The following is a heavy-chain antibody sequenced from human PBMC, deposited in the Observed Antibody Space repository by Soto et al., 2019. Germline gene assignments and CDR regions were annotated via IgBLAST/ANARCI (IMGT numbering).Heavy chain of an antibody. Sequence: EVQLVESGGGLVQRRGSLRLSCAGSGFTFSSNWMHWVRQDPGKGLVWVSRLNSDGTSANYADSVKGRFTISRDNAKNTLFLQMNSLTAEDTALYYCARGPSGWYGFDYWGQGTLVTVSS. V-gene: IGHV3-74*01. J-gene: IGHJ4*02. CDR3: ARGPSGWYGFDY. D-gene: IGHD6-19*01. CDR1: GFTFSSNW. CDR2: LNSDGTSA.